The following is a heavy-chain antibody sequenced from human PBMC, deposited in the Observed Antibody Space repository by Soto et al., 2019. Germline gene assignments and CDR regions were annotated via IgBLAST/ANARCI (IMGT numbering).Heavy chain of an antibody. CDR3: ARVRITTVRGVNYWFDP. J-gene: IGHJ5*02. Sequence: ASVKVSCKASGYTFTGYYMHWVRQAPGQGLEWMGWINPNSGGTNYAQKFQGRVTMTRDTSISTAYMELSRLRSDDTAVYYCARVRITTVRGVNYWFDPWGQGTLVTVSS. CDR2: INPNSGGT. V-gene: IGHV1-2*02. CDR1: GYTFTGYY. D-gene: IGHD3-10*01.